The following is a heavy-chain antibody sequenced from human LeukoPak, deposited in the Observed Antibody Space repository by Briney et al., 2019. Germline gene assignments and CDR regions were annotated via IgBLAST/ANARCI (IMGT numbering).Heavy chain of an antibody. CDR3: ARGRPYSSGWYVGWFFDL. Sequence: SETLSLTCTASGSSISAFHWTWFRQPAGKTPEWIGLIYSSGSYPLNPSLIPRVAMSVDLTKNQLPLRLPSLTAADTAVYYCARGRPYSSGWYVGWFFDLWGRGTLVTVSS. J-gene: IGHJ2*01. D-gene: IGHD6-19*01. CDR1: GSSISAFH. V-gene: IGHV4-4*07. CDR2: IYSSGSY.